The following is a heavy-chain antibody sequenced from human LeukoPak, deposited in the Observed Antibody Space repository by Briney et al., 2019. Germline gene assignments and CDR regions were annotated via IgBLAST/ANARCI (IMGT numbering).Heavy chain of an antibody. CDR2: IYTSGST. CDR1: NGSISSYY. V-gene: IGHV4-4*09. J-gene: IGHJ4*02. D-gene: IGHD2/OR15-2a*01. Sequence: NPWETLSLTCTVSNGSISSYYWSWIRQPPGEGLGWIGYIYTSGSTNYNPSLKSRVTISLDTSNNQFSLKLSSVTAADTAVYYCARGDFYRYYFDYWGQGTLVTVSS. CDR3: ARGDFYRYYFDY.